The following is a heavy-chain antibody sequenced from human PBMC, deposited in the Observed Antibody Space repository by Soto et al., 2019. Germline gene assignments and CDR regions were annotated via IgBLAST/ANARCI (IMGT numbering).Heavy chain of an antibody. V-gene: IGHV1-18*01. Sequence: QVQLLQSGGEVKKPGASVKVSCKATGYTFSSYGISWVRQAPGQGLEWMGWISAYKGNTNYAQNFQVRMTMTTDTSTSTANMELRSLRSDDTAVYYCARDFKDAVADAFDIWGQGTMVTVSS. CDR3: ARDFKDAVADAFDI. CDR2: ISAYKGNT. D-gene: IGHD6-19*01. CDR1: GYTFSSYG. J-gene: IGHJ3*02.